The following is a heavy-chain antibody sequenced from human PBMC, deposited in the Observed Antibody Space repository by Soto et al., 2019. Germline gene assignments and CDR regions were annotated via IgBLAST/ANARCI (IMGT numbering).Heavy chain of an antibody. J-gene: IGHJ1*01. CDR2: IDPAGGST. CDR3: ARRLAVAGHAYLQH. Sequence: GASVNVSCKASGYTFTSYYMNWVRQAPGQGLVWMGIIDPAGGSTDYAQKFQGRITMTRDTSTSTVYMELSSLRSDDTAMYYCARRLAVAGHAYLQHWGQGTLVTVSS. CDR1: GYTFTSYY. V-gene: IGHV1-46*01. D-gene: IGHD6-19*01.